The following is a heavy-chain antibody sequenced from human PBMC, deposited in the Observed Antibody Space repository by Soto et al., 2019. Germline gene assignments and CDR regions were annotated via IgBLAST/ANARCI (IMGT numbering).Heavy chain of an antibody. CDR2: IIPIFGTA. D-gene: IGHD3-3*01. Sequence: VASVKVSCKASGGTFSSYAISWVRQAPGQGLEWMGGIIPIFGTANYAQKFQGRVTITADESTSTAYMELSSLRSEDTAVYYCARTDYTILRPTSYYYMDVWGRGTTVTVSS. V-gene: IGHV1-69*13. CDR1: GGTFSSYA. CDR3: ARTDYTILRPTSYYYMDV. J-gene: IGHJ6*03.